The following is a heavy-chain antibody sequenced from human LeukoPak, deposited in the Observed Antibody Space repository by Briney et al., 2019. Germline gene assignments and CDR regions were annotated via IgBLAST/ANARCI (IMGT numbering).Heavy chain of an antibody. CDR1: GFTFSDYY. Sequence: GGSLRLSCAASGFTFSDYYMSWIRQAPGKGLEWISYISGSGSSMYYADSVKGRFTISRDNAKNSLYLQMNSLRAEDTAVYYCATHDFSGAYYFDYWGQGTLVTVSS. CDR2: ISGSGSSM. J-gene: IGHJ4*02. D-gene: IGHD3-10*01. V-gene: IGHV3-11*01. CDR3: ATHDFSGAYYFDY.